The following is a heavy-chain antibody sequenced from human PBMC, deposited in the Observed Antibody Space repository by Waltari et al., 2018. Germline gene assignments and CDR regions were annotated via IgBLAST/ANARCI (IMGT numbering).Heavy chain of an antibody. J-gene: IGHJ6*03. V-gene: IGHV3-23*04. Sequence: EVQLVESGGGLVQPGGSLRLSCAASGFTFSSYAMSWVRQAPGKGLGWVSASSGSGGSAYLAATVKGRYNIYRYNSKDTLYVQKNRLRAEDTAVCYCAKDLAVAARPSMGYYYYYMDVWGKGTTVTVSS. D-gene: IGHD6-6*01. CDR3: AKDLAVAARPSMGYYYYYMDV. CDR2: SSGSGGSA. CDR1: GFTFSSYA.